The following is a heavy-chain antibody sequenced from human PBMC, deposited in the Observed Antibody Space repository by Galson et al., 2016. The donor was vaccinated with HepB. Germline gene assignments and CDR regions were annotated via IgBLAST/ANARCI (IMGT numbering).Heavy chain of an antibody. V-gene: IGHV5-10-1*01. CDR3: ASPACATTWCSPPPYFDY. D-gene: IGHD1-26*01. CDR1: GYSFTTYW. CDR2: IDPSDSYT. J-gene: IGHJ4*02. Sequence: QSGAEVKKPGESLRISCQGSGYSFTTYWISWVRQMPGKGLEWMGKIDPSDSYTNYSPSFQGHVTVSADKSITTAHLQGGSLEASDTAMYYCASPACATTWCSPPPYFDYWGQGTLVTVSS.